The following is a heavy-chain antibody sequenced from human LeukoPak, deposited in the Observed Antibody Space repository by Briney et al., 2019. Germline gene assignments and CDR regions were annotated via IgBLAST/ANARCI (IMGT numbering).Heavy chain of an antibody. CDR3: ARSRDYYYYMDV. CDR2: MNPNSGNT. J-gene: IGHJ6*03. CDR1: GYTFTSYD. V-gene: IGHV1-8*03. Sequence: GASVKVSCKASGYTFTSYDINWVRQATGQGLEWMGWMNPNSGNTGYAQKFQGRVTITRNTSISTAYMELSSLRSEDTAVYYCARSRDYYYYMDVWGKGTTVTVSS.